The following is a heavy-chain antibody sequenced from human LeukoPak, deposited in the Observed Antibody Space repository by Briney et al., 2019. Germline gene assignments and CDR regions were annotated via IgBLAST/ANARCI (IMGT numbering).Heavy chain of an antibody. Sequence: GGSLRLPCAASGFTFDDYGMSWVRQAPGKGLEWVSGINWNGGSTGYADSVKGRFTISRDNAKNSLYLQMNSLRAEDTAFYYCARDYGSGSYYFDYWGQGTLVTVSS. CDR3: ARDYGSGSYYFDY. V-gene: IGHV3-20*04. CDR2: INWNGGST. D-gene: IGHD3-10*01. CDR1: GFTFDDYG. J-gene: IGHJ4*02.